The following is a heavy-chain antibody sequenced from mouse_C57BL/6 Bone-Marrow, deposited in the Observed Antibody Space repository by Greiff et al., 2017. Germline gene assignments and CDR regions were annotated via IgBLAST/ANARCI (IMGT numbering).Heavy chain of an antibody. J-gene: IGHJ2*01. D-gene: IGHD2-3*01. CDR3: TREYYDGY. Sequence: VQLQQSGAELVRPGASVTLSCKASGYTFTDYEMHWVKQTPVHGLEWIGAIDPETGGTAYNQKFKGKAILTADKSSSTAYMERRSLASEDSAVYYCTREYYDGYWGQGTTLTVSP. V-gene: IGHV1-15*01. CDR2: IDPETGGT. CDR1: GYTFTDYE.